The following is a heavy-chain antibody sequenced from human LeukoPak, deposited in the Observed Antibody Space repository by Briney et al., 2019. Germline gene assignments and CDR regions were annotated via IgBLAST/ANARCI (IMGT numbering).Heavy chain of an antibody. D-gene: IGHD6-6*01. CDR2: INAGNGNT. J-gene: IGHJ4*02. CDR3: AREEVKSSCFDY. V-gene: IGHV1-3*01. Sequence: ASVKVSCKASGYTFTSYAMHWVRQAPGQRLEWMGRINAGNGNTKYSQKFQGRVTITRDTSASTAYMELSSLRSEDTAVYYCAREEVKSSCFDYWGQGTLVTVSS. CDR1: GYTFTSYA.